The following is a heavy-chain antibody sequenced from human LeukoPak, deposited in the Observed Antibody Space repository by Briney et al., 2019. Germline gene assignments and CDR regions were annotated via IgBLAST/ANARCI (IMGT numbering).Heavy chain of an antibody. V-gene: IGHV1-69*16. J-gene: IGHJ4*02. CDR3: ARGNFVLLLDDS. D-gene: IGHD3-22*01. CDR2: ILPILGTT. CDR1: GGTFNSYT. Sequence: ASVKVSCKASGGTFNSYTFSWVRQAHGQGLEWMGRILPILGTTIYAQKFQGRITMTTDDSTSTAYMDLTSLTFEDTAVYYCARGNFVLLLDDSWGQGTLVTVSS.